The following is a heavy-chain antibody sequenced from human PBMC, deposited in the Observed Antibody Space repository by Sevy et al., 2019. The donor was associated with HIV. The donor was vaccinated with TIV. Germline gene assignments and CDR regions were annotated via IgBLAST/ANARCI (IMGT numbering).Heavy chain of an antibody. V-gene: IGHV3-7*03. CDR2: IKKDGSEK. D-gene: IGHD2-2*01. CDR3: ARDCSSTTCLWGMDV. CDR1: GFTFSSYW. J-gene: IGHJ6*02. Sequence: GGSLRLSCAASGFTFSSYWMSWVRQAPGKGLEWVANIKKDGSEKYYVDSVKGRFTISRDNAKNSLYLHMNSLRAEDTAVYFCARDCSSTTCLWGMDVWGQGTTVTVSS.